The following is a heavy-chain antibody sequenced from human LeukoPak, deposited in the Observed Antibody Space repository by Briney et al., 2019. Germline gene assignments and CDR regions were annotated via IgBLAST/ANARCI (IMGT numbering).Heavy chain of an antibody. J-gene: IGHJ3*02. CDR3: CSYGLDAFDI. CDR2: INHSGST. V-gene: IGHV4-34*01. D-gene: IGHD2-15*01. CDR1: GGSFSGYY. Sequence: SETLSLTCALYGGSFSGYYWSWIREPPGKGLEWIGEINHSGSTNYNPSLKSRVTISVDTSKNQFSLKLSSVTAADTAVYYCCSYGLDAFDIWGQGTMVNVSS.